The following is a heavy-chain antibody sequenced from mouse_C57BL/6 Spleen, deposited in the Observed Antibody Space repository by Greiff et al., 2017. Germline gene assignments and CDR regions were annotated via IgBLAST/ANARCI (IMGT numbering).Heavy chain of an antibody. CDR3: ARRYGSSFHWYFDV. CDR2: INPNYGTT. J-gene: IGHJ1*03. Sequence: VQLKESGPELVKPGASVKISCKASGYSFTDYNMNWVKQSNGKSLEWIGVINPNYGTTSYNQKFKGKATLTVDQSSSTAYMQLNSLTSEDSAVYYCARRYGSSFHWYFDVWGTGTTVTVSS. CDR1: GYSFTDYN. D-gene: IGHD1-1*01. V-gene: IGHV1-39*01.